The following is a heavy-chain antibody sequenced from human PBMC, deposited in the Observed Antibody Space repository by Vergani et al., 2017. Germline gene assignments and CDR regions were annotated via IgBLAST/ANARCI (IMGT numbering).Heavy chain of an antibody. CDR1: GFTFDDYA. CDR3: AKDHYDFWSGYPNLSPFDL. Sequence: EVQLVESGGGLVQPGRFLRLSCAASGFTFDDYAMHWVRQAPGKGLEWVSVISWNSGSIGYADSVKGRFTISRDNAKNSLYLQMNSLRAEDTALYYCAKDHYDFWSGYPNLSPFDLWGRGTLVTVSS. D-gene: IGHD3-3*01. V-gene: IGHV3-9*01. J-gene: IGHJ2*01. CDR2: ISWNSGSI.